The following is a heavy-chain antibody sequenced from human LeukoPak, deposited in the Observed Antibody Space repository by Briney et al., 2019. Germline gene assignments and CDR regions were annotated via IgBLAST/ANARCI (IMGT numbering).Heavy chain of an antibody. Sequence: GGSLRLSCAASGFTFNSYAMAWVRQAPVKGLEWVSVITDSGINTYYTDSVKGRFTISRDNSKNTLYLQMNSLRAEDTAVYYCAKGTLGSCSGASCYPLDYWGQGTLVTVSS. J-gene: IGHJ4*02. V-gene: IGHV3-23*01. CDR1: GFTFNSYA. CDR2: ITDSGINT. D-gene: IGHD2-15*01. CDR3: AKGTLGSCSGASCYPLDY.